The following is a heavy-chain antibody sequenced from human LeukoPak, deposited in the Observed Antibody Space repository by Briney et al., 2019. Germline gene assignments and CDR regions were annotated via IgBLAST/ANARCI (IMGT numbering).Heavy chain of an antibody. CDR3: ARHQFRGVYYYMDV. V-gene: IGHV4-34*01. CDR2: INHSGST. Sequence: SETLSLTCAVYGGSFSGYYWSWIRQPPGKGLEWIGEINHSGSTNYNPSLKSRVTISVDTSKNQFSLKLSSVTAADTAVYYCARHQFRGVYYYMDVWGKGTTVTISS. CDR1: GGSFSGYY. D-gene: IGHD3-10*01. J-gene: IGHJ6*03.